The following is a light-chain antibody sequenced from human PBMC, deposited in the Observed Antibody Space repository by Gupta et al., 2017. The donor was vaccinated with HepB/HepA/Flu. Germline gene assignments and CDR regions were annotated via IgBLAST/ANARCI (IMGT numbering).Light chain of an antibody. V-gene: IGKV3-11*01. CDR1: QSVTRY. CDR3: QQRSDWPST. J-gene: IGKJ2*02. Sequence: IVLPQSPAPLSLSPGERATLPCRASQSVTRYLAWYQQKPGQAPRLLIYAASNRDAGIPARFSGSGSGTEFTLTISNLEPEDFAVYYCQQRSDWPSTFGQGTNLEN. CDR2: AAS.